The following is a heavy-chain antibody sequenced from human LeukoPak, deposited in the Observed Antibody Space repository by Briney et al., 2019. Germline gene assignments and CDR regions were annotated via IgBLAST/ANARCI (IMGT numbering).Heavy chain of an antibody. CDR3: ARELVPAYYYGMDV. CDR2: INSDGSST. Sequence: GGALRLSCAASGFTFSRYRMHWVRQAPGKGLVWVSRINSDGSSTSYADSVKGRFTISRDNAKNTLYLQMNSLRAEDTAVYYCARELVPAYYYGMDVWGKGTTVTVSS. CDR1: GFTFSRYR. J-gene: IGHJ6*04. V-gene: IGHV3-74*01.